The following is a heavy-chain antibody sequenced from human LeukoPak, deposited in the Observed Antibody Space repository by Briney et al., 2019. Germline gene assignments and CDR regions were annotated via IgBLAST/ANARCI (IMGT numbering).Heavy chain of an antibody. D-gene: IGHD3-22*01. CDR2: ISAYNGNT. CDR3: ARALEGYYDSSGYTI. Sequence: ASVKVSCKASGYTSTSYGISWVRQAPGQGLEWMGWISAYNGNTNYAQKLQGRVTMTTDTSTSTAYMELRSLRSDDTAVYYCARALEGYYDSSGYTIWGQGTMVTVSS. CDR1: GYTSTSYG. V-gene: IGHV1-18*01. J-gene: IGHJ3*02.